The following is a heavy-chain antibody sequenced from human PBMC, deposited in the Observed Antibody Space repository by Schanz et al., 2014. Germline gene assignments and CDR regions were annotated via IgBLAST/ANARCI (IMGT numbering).Heavy chain of an antibody. CDR3: TADLWFGAVWGVW. J-gene: IGHJ4*02. CDR2: IKSKTDGGTR. D-gene: IGHD3-10*01. Sequence: EVQLVESGGGLVKPGGSLRLSCATSGFTLNNAWMNWVRQAPGKGLQWVARIKSKTDGGTRDYAAPVKGRFTISTDDSKNAVYLQMNSRKPEDTAVYYCTADLWFGAVWGVWWGQGTLVTVSS. CDR1: GFTLNNAW. V-gene: IGHV3-15*01.